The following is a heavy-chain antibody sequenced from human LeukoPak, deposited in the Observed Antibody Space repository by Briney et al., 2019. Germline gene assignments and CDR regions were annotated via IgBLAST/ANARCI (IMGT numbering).Heavy chain of an antibody. CDR1: GYTFTSYY. V-gene: IGHV1-2*02. CDR3: ARELAWELRLDY. CDR2: INPNSGGT. D-gene: IGHD1-26*01. Sequence: ASVKVSCKASGYTFTSYYMHWVRQAPGQGLEWMGWINPNSGGTNYAQKFQGRVTMTRDTSISTAYMELSRLRSDDTAVYYCARELAWELRLDYWGQGTLVTVSS. J-gene: IGHJ4*02.